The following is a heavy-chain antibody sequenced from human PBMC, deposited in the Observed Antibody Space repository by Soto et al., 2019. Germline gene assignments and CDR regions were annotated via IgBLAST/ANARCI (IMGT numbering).Heavy chain of an antibody. CDR3: ARDIGYCSSTSCYINWFDP. CDR2: IWYDGSAK. V-gene: IGHV3-33*01. CDR1: GFTFSSYG. D-gene: IGHD2-2*01. Sequence: GGSLRLSCTASGFTFSSYGMHWVRQAPGKGLEWVAVIWYDGSAKYFADSVKGRFTISRDNSKNTLYLQMNSLRAEDTAVYYCARDIGYCSSTSCYINWFDPWGQGTLVTVSS. J-gene: IGHJ5*02.